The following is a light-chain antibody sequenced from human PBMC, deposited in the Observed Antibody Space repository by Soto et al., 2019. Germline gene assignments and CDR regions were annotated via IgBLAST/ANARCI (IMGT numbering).Light chain of an antibody. J-gene: IGKJ5*01. CDR1: QSVTKY. CDR3: QQRIKWPIT. CDR2: GAS. V-gene: IGKV3-11*01. Sequence: EIVLTQSPATLSLSPGERATLSCRASQSVTKYLAWYQQKPGQAPRLLIYGASTRATGIPARFSGSGSGAEFTLTISSLQSEDFAVYYCQQRIKWPITFGQGTRLEIK.